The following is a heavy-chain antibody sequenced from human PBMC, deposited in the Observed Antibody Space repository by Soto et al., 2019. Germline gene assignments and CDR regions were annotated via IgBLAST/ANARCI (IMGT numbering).Heavy chain of an antibody. CDR1: GYTFTSYA. J-gene: IGHJ4*02. CDR3: ARDQSRAVADY. Sequence: ASVKVSCTASGYTFTSYAMNWVRQAPGQGLEWMGWINTNTGNPTYAQGFTGRFVFSLDTSVSTAYLQICSLKAEDTAVYYCARDQSRAVADYWGQGTLVTVSS. D-gene: IGHD6-19*01. V-gene: IGHV7-4-1*01. CDR2: INTNTGNP.